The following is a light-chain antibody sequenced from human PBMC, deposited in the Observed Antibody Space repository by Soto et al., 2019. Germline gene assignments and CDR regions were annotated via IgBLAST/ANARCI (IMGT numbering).Light chain of an antibody. V-gene: IGKV1-9*01. Sequence: IQLTQSPSSLSASVGDRVTITCRASQDINNYLAWYQQQPGKAPKVLIYGASTLQSGVPSRFSGSGSGTDFTLTISSLQPEDFATYYCQQLNTYPWTFGQGTKMEV. J-gene: IGKJ1*01. CDR3: QQLNTYPWT. CDR2: GAS. CDR1: QDINNY.